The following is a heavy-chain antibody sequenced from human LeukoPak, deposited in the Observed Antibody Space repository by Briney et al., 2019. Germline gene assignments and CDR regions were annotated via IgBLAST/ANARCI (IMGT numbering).Heavy chain of an antibody. J-gene: IGHJ4*02. Sequence: GGSLRLSCAASGFTFSSYSMNWVRQAPGKGPEWVSYISSSSSTIYYADSVKGRFTISRDNAKNSLYLQMNSLRDEDTAVYYCARDPYGDYVYGFDYWGQGTLVTVSS. V-gene: IGHV3-48*02. D-gene: IGHD4-17*01. CDR3: ARDPYGDYVYGFDY. CDR2: ISSSSSTI. CDR1: GFTFSSYS.